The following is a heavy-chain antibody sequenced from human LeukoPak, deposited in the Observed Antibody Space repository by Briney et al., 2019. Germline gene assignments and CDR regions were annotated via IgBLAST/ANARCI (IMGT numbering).Heavy chain of an antibody. D-gene: IGHD3-3*01. J-gene: IGHJ4*02. CDR3: ARNSGLLSPFDY. CDR1: GFTFSSYS. V-gene: IGHV3-21*01. Sequence: GGSLRLSCAASGFTFSSYSMNWVRQAPGKGLEWVSSISSSSSYIYYADSVKGRFTISRDNAKNSLYLQMNSLRAEDTAVYYCARNSGLLSPFDYWGQGTLVTVSS. CDR2: ISSSSSYI.